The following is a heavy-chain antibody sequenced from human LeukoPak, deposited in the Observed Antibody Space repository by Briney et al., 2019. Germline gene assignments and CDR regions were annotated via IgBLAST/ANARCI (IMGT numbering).Heavy chain of an antibody. CDR2: IKSKTDGGTT. Sequence: GGSLRLSCAASGFTFSNAWMNWVRQAPGKGLEWVGRIKSKTDGGTTDYAAPVKGRFTISRDDSKNTLYLQMNSLKTEDTAVYYCTTDYYDSSGYLDPYYFVYWGQGTLVTASS. V-gene: IGHV3-15*01. J-gene: IGHJ4*02. CDR3: TTDYYDSSGYLDPYYFVY. D-gene: IGHD3-22*01. CDR1: GFTFSNAW.